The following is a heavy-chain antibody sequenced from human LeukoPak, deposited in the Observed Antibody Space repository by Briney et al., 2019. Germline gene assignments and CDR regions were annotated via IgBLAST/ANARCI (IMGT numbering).Heavy chain of an antibody. V-gene: IGHV3-23*01. CDR3: ARHPEPGYCSSTSCHEGYFDY. D-gene: IGHD2-2*01. CDR2: ISGSGGRP. Sequence: GGSLRLSCAASGFTFSSCAMSWVRQAPGKRLEWVSAISGSGGRPYYADSVKGRFTISRDNSKNTLYLQMNSLRAEETAVYYCARHPEPGYCSSTSCHEGYFDYWGQGTLVTVSS. J-gene: IGHJ4*02. CDR1: GFTFSSCA.